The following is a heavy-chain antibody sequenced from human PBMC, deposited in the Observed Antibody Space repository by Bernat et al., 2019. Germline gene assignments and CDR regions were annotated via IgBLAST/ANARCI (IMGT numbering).Heavy chain of an antibody. CDR3: AKDRNYGDYGLAGSIDY. V-gene: IGHV3-48*01. Sequence: EVQLVESGGGLVQPGGSLRLSCAASGFTFNTYDMNWVRQAPGKGLEWISHITSDSSTSHYADSVKGRFTISRDNSKNTLYLQMNSLRAEDTAVYYCAKDRNYGDYGLAGSIDYWGQGTLVTVSS. CDR1: GFTFNTYD. D-gene: IGHD4-17*01. CDR2: ITSDSSTS. J-gene: IGHJ4*02.